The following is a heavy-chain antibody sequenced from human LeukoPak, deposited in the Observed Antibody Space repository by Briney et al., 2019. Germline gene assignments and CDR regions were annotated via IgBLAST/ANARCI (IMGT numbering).Heavy chain of an antibody. D-gene: IGHD6-19*01. J-gene: IGHJ5*02. CDR1: GFTFSSYS. CDR3: AKDGSARYSSGWYIQWDWFDP. V-gene: IGHV3-48*01. Sequence: PGGSLRLSCAASGFTFSSYSMNWVRQAPGKGLEWVSYISSSSSTIYYADSVKGRFTISRDNAKNSLYLQMNSLRAEDTAVYYCAKDGSARYSSGWYIQWDWFDPWGQGTLVTVSS. CDR2: ISSSSSTI.